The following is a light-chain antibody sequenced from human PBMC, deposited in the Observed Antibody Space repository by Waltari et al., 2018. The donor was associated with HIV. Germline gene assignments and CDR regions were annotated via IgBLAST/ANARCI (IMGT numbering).Light chain of an antibody. J-gene: IGKJ4*01. CDR2: GAS. CDR1: EDTGYY. Sequence: DIQLTQSPSFLSASVGDRVTITCRASEDTGYYLAWYQQKPGRAHNLLIFGASTLERGVPSRFSGSESGTEFTLTITSLQPEDFATYFCQQVDSHSSLIFGGGTRVEIK. V-gene: IGKV1-9*01. CDR3: QQVDSHSSLI.